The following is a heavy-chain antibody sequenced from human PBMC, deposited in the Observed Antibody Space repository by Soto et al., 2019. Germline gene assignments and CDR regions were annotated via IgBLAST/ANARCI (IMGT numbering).Heavy chain of an antibody. V-gene: IGHV3-30-3*01. CDR3: ARDPTSCSGGRCNSVGWFDP. CDR2: ISFDGGEK. J-gene: IGHJ5*02. CDR1: GFTFIAYS. Sequence: QVQLVESGGGVVQPGRSLRLSCAASGFTFIAYSMHWVRQAPGKGLEWLAVISFDGGEKHYGDSVKGRCTISRDNTNNTLYLQMNSLRDEDTAIYYCARDPTSCSGGRCNSVGWFDPWGQGTLVIVSS. D-gene: IGHD2-15*01.